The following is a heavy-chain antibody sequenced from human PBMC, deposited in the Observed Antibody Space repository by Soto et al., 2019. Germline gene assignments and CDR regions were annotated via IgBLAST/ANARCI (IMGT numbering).Heavy chain of an antibody. Sequence: PGGSLRLSCAASGFTFSSYGMHWVRQAPGKGLEWVAVIWYDGSNKYYADSVKGRFTISRDNSKNTLYLQMNSLRAEDTAVYYCARDLRLEPTNDWFDPWGQGTLVTVSS. V-gene: IGHV3-33*01. CDR3: ARDLRLEPTNDWFDP. CDR2: IWYDGSNK. CDR1: GFTFSSYG. D-gene: IGHD1-1*01. J-gene: IGHJ5*02.